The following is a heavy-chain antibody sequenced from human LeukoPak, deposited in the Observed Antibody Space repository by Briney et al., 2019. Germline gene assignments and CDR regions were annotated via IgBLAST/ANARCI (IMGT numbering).Heavy chain of an antibody. CDR2: INPNSGAT. Sequence: GASVKVSCKASGYTFTGYYLFWVRQAPGQGLEWMGWINPNSGATKYAQNFQGRVTLTSDTSIRTTYMELSSLRSDDTAVYYCARDERYSYGDNHYPDLGFWGRGTPVTVSS. CDR3: ARDERYSYGDNHYPDLGF. D-gene: IGHD4/OR15-4a*01. V-gene: IGHV1-2*02. CDR1: GYTFTGYY. J-gene: IGHJ4*02.